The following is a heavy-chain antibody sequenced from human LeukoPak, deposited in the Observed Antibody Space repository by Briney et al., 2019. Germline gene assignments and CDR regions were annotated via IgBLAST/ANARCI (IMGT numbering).Heavy chain of an antibody. CDR2: INADGGRT. CDR3: ATWAFYRGMDV. J-gene: IGHJ6*02. CDR1: GFTFDGYA. Sequence: PGGSLRLSCVASGFTFDGYAMHWVRQAPGEGLEWVSLINADGGRTYYADSVNGRFTISRDNSKNSLYLQMNSLRSEDSAVYYCATWAFYRGMDVWGQGTTVIVSS. V-gene: IGHV3-43*02. D-gene: IGHD2/OR15-2a*01.